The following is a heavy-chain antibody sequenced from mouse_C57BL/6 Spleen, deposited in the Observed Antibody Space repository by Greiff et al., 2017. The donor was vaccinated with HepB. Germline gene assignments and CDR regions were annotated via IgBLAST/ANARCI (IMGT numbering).Heavy chain of an antibody. V-gene: IGHV5-9-1*02. CDR3: TLNWDGYAMDY. CDR2: ISSGGDYI. Sequence: EVNLVESGEGLVKPGGSLKLSCAASGFTFSSYAMSWVRQTPEKRLEWVAYISSGGDYIYYADTVKGRFTISRDNARNTLYLQMSSLKSDDTAMYYCTLNWDGYAMDYWGQGTSVTVSS. CDR1: GFTFSSYA. D-gene: IGHD4-1*02. J-gene: IGHJ4*01.